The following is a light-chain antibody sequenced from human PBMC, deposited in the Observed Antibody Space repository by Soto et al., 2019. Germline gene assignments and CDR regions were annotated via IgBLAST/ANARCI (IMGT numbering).Light chain of an antibody. V-gene: IGKV1-5*03. CDR3: HQYYSYPKT. CDR1: ETIRSW. J-gene: IGKJ1*01. CDR2: KAS. Sequence: DIQMTQSPSTLSASVGDRVTITCRASETIRSWLAWYQQKPGKGPKLLIYKASSLESGVPSTFSGSGSGTEFTFTISSLQPDDFATYFCHQYYSYPKTFGQGTKVEIK.